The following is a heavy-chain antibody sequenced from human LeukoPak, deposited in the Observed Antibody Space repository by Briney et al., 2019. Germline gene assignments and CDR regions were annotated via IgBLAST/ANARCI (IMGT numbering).Heavy chain of an antibody. D-gene: IGHD3-16*02. V-gene: IGHV3-21*01. CDR2: IGSSSRYI. CDR1: GFTFSSYS. J-gene: IGHJ4*02. CDR3: ARGRRMLYVWGSYRPREAPSSEAFDY. Sequence: GGSLRLSCAASGFTFSSYSMNWVRQAPGKGLEWVSCIGSSSRYIYYADSVKGRFTISRDNAKNPLYLQMNSLKAEDTAVYYCARGRRMLYVWGSYRPREAPSSEAFDYWGQGTLVTVSS.